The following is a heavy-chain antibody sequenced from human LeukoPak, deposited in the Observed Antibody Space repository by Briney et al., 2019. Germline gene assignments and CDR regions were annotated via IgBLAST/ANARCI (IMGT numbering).Heavy chain of an antibody. Sequence: GGSLRLSCAAPGFSFRSSAMHWVRQAPGKGLEWMAFMRSDGSDEHCADSVKGRFTISRDNSHNTLYLQMNSLHSEDTAVYYCAKDLGLQVGASPFDYWGQGTLVTVSS. CDR3: AKDLGLQVGASPFDY. V-gene: IGHV3-30*02. CDR1: GFSFRSSA. D-gene: IGHD1-26*01. J-gene: IGHJ4*02. CDR2: MRSDGSDE.